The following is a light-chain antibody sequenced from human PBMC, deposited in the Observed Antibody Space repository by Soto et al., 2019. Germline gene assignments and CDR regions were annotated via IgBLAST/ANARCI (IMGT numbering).Light chain of an antibody. J-gene: IGKJ2*01. CDR3: PHYNNSPEYT. CDR2: GAS. Sequence: EIVLTQSPGTLSLSPGERATLSCKASQSVTSRYLAWYQQKPGQAHRLLINGASSRATGIADRFSGSESGTEFTLTISRLEPADFAVFLCPHYNNSPEYTFGQGTKMEIK. CDR1: QSVTSRY. V-gene: IGKV3-20*01.